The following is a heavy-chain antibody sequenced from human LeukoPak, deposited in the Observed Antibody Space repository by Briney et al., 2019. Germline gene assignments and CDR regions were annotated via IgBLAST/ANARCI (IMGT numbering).Heavy chain of an antibody. CDR3: TTDWSY. J-gene: IGHJ4*02. Sequence: GGSLRLSCVASGFTFSNALMTWVRQAPGKGLEWVGRIQTETEGGTPDYAAPVQGRFTISRDDSKNTVYLQMNSLRTEDTGVYYCTTDWSYWGQGALVTVSS. V-gene: IGHV3-15*01. CDR1: GFTFSNAL. D-gene: IGHD2-8*02. CDR2: IQTETEGGTP.